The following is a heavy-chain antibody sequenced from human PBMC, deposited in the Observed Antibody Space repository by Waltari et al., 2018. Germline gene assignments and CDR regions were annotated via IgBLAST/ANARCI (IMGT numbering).Heavy chain of an antibody. CDR1: GGSISSNY. CDR3: ARGGNDVDY. Sequence: QVQLQESGPGLVKPSETLSLTCAVSGGSISSNYWNWIRQPPGKGLEWIGRIYGTGWSTDYNPSLKSRVTISTDTSKNQLYLKLNSVTAADTAVYYCARGGNDVDYWGQGVLVTGSS. CDR2: IYGTGWST. J-gene: IGHJ4*02. V-gene: IGHV4-4*07. D-gene: IGHD1-1*01.